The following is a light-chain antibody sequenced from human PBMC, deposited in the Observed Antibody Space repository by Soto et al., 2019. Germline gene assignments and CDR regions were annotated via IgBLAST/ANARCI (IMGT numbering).Light chain of an antibody. CDR3: QQVNSFPFT. CDR2: ATS. V-gene: IGKV1-9*01. CDR1: QGIGTA. Sequence: DIQLTQSPSFLSASVGDRVAITCRASQGIGTALAWYQQKPGKPPKLLIFATSTLPSGVPSGFSGSGAGTDFTLTTSNLQPEDFATFYCQQVNSFPFTFGGGTKVDIK. J-gene: IGKJ4*01.